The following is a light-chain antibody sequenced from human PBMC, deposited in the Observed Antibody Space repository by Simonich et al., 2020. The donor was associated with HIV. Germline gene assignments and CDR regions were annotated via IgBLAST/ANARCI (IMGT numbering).Light chain of an antibody. CDR1: QSVLYSSNNKNY. CDR3: QQYYSTPGT. Sequence: DIVMTQSPNSLAVSLGERATINCKSSQSVLYSSNNKNYLAWYQQKPGQPPKLLIYWASTRESGVPDRFSGSGSGTEFSLPISSLQAEDVAVYYCQQYYSTPGTFGQGTKLEIK. CDR2: WAS. V-gene: IGKV4-1*01. J-gene: IGKJ2*01.